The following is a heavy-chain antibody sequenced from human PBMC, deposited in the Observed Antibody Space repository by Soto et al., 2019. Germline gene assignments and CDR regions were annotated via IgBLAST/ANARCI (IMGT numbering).Heavy chain of an antibody. CDR3: ARGGTIFGLVIRAPFDF. CDR2: INPNSGDT. CDR1: GYTFTSYY. D-gene: IGHD3-3*01. J-gene: IGHJ4*02. Sequence: ASVKVSCKASGYTFTSYYMHWVRQAPGQGLEWMGWINPNSGDTNYAQKFQGRVTMTRDTSFRTAYMELSRLRSDDRAVYYCARGGTIFGLVIRAPFDFWGQATLVTVSS. V-gene: IGHV1-2*02.